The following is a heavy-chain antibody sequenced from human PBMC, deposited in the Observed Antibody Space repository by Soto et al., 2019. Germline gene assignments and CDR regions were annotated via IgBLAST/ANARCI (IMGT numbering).Heavy chain of an antibody. CDR2: INPSSGST. CDR1: GYTFTSYY. V-gene: IGHV1-46*01. CDR3: ARHISLHAATRSY. J-gene: IGHJ4*02. D-gene: IGHD2-15*01. Sequence: GASVKVSCKASGYTFTSYYMHWVRQAPGQGLEWMGIINPSSGSTSYAQKFQGRVTMTTDTSTSTAYMELRSLRSDDTAVYYCARHISLHAATRSYWGQGTLVTVSS.